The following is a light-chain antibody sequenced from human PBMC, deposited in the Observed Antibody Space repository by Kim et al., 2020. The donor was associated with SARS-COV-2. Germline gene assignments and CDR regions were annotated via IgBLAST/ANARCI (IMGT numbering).Light chain of an antibody. CDR2: SAS. J-gene: IGKJ2*01. Sequence: LAPGERAPLCCRASQSILSSHLAWYQQNPGLAPRLLIYSASSRATGIPDRFSGSGSGTDFTLTISRLEPEDFAVYYCQQYGSSPYTFGQGTKLEI. CDR3: QQYGSSPYT. V-gene: IGKV3-20*01. CDR1: QSILSSH.